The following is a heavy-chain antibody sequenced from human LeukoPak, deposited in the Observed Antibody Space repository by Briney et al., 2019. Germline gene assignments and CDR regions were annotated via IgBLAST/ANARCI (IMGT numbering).Heavy chain of an antibody. V-gene: IGHV4-34*01. CDR3: ARDRSIGGSYYDFWSGPRHTYYSDY. J-gene: IGHJ4*02. CDR1: GGSFSGYY. CDR2: INHSGST. D-gene: IGHD3-3*01. Sequence: PSETLSLTCAVYGGSFSGYYWSWIRQPPGKGLEWIGEINHSGSTNYNPSLKSRVTISVDTSKNQFSLKLSSVTAADTAVYYCARDRSIGGSYYDFWSGPRHTYYSDYWGQGTLVTVSS.